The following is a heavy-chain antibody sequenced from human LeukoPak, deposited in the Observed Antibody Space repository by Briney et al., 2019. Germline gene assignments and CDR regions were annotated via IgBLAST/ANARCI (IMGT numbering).Heavy chain of an antibody. CDR1: GGTFSSYA. Sequence: GASVKVSCKASGGTFSSYAISWVRQAPGQGLEWMGGIIPIFGTANYAHKFQGRVTITTDESTNTAYMELSSLRSEDTAVYYCARVRDLQTLYNWFDPWGQGTLVTVSS. D-gene: IGHD2/OR15-2a*01. J-gene: IGHJ5*02. CDR3: ARVRDLQTLYNWFDP. V-gene: IGHV1-69*05. CDR2: IIPIFGTA.